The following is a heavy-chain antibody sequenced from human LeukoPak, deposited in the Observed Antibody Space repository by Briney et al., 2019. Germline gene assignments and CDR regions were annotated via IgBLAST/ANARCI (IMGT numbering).Heavy chain of an antibody. V-gene: IGHV3-48*03. D-gene: IGHD3-10*02. J-gene: IGHJ6*04. CDR2: ISSSGSTI. CDR3: AELGITMIGGV. Sequence: QTGGSLRLSCAASGFTSSSYEMNWVRQAPGKGLEWVSYISSSGSTIYYADSVKGRFTISRDNAKNLLYLQMNSLRAEDTAVYYCAELGITMIGGVWGKGTTVTISS. CDR1: GFTSSSYE.